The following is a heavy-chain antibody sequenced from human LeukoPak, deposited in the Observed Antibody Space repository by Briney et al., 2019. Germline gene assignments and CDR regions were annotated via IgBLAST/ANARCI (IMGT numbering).Heavy chain of an antibody. CDR2: ISWNSGSI. J-gene: IGHJ4*02. CDR3: AKDIPPHY. CDR1: GFTFDDYA. V-gene: IGHV3-9*01. Sequence: GGSLRLSCAASGFTFDDYAMHWVRQAPGKGLEWVSGISWNSGSIGYADSVKGRFTIFRDNAKNSLYLQMNSLRAEDTALYYCAKDIPPHYWGQGTLVTVSS.